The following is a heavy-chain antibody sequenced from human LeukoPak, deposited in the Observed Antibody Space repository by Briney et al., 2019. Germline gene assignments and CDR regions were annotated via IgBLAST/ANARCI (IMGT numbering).Heavy chain of an antibody. CDR3: ARQVDKDFDY. CDR2: IYYSGST. J-gene: IGHJ4*02. Sequence: PSETLSLTCTVSGGSISSSSYYWGWIRQPPGKGLEWIGSIYYSGSTYYNPSLKSRVTISVDTSKNQFSLKLSSVTAADTAVYYCARQVDKDFDYWGQGTLVTVSS. V-gene: IGHV4-39*01. D-gene: IGHD5-12*01. CDR1: GGSISSSSYY.